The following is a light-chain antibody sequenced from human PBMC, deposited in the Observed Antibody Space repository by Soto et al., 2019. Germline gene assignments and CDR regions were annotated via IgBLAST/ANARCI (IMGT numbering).Light chain of an antibody. CDR1: SSNIGNNY. CDR2: ESD. Sequence: QSALTQPPSVSAAPGQKVTISCSGSSSNIGNNYVSWYQQFPGTAPELLIYESDKRPSGIPDRFSGSKSGTSATLGITGLQTGDEADYYCGTWDSSLSAVVFGGGTKLTVL. J-gene: IGLJ2*01. V-gene: IGLV1-51*02. CDR3: GTWDSSLSAVV.